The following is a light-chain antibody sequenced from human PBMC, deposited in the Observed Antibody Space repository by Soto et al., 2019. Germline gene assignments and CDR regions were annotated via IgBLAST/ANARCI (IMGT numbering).Light chain of an antibody. CDR2: EVT. CDR3: AAWDDSLNSRV. V-gene: IGLV2-14*01. Sequence: QSALTQPASVSGSPGQSITISCTGTSGDIGSYNRVSWYQQHPGKAPKLIIYEVTDRPSGVSNRFSGSKSGNTASLTISGLQAEDEAEYYCAAWDDSLNSRVFGGGTKLTVL. CDR1: SGDIGSYNR. J-gene: IGLJ3*02.